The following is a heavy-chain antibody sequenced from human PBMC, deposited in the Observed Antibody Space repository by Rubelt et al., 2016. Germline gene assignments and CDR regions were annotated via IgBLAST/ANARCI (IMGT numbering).Heavy chain of an antibody. V-gene: IGHV1-69*04. CDR1: A. J-gene: IGHJ4*02. CDR2: IIPILGIA. Sequence: AISWVRQAPGQGLEWMGRIIPILGIANYAQKFQGRVTITADKSTSTAYMELSSLRSEDTAVYYCARATDIVATEDLFFDYWGQGTLVTVSS. D-gene: IGHD5-12*01. CDR3: ARATDIVATEDLFFDY.